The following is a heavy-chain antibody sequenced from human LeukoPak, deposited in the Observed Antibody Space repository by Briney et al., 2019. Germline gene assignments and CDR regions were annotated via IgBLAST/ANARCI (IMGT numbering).Heavy chain of an antibody. CDR2: ISANSADA. D-gene: IGHD3-9*01. Sequence: PGGSLRLSCAASGFNFDDYAMHWVRHPPGKGLEWVSGISANSADAGYADSVKGRFTISRDNAKSSLFLQMHSLRADDTAFYYCVKDLKAGGILTDWGQGTLVTVSS. CDR3: VKDLKAGGILTD. J-gene: IGHJ4*02. CDR1: GFNFDDYA. V-gene: IGHV3-9*01.